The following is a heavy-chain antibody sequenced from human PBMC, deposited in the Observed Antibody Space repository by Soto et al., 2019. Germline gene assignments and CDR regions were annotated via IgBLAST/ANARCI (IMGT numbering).Heavy chain of an antibody. CDR1: GYTLTELS. J-gene: IGHJ4*02. D-gene: IGHD3-10*01. Sequence: GASVKVSCKVSGYTLTELSMHWVRQAPGKGLEWMGGFDPEDGETIYAQKFQGRVTMTEDTSTDTAYMELSSLRSEDTAVYYCATDLVRGVSTRSFDYWGQGTLVTSPQ. CDR2: FDPEDGET. V-gene: IGHV1-24*01. CDR3: ATDLVRGVSTRSFDY.